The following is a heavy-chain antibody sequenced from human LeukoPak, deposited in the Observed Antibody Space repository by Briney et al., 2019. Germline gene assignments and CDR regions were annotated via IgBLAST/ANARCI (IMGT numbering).Heavy chain of an antibody. CDR2: IYYSGST. Sequence: GSLRLSCAASGFTFSIYSMNWIRQPPGKGLEWIGSIYYSGSTYYNPSLKSRVTISVDTSKNQFSLKLSSVTAADTAVYYCARHSRGQWLVTDYWGQGTLVTVSS. J-gene: IGHJ4*02. CDR3: ARHSRGQWLVTDY. D-gene: IGHD6-19*01. V-gene: IGHV4-39*01. CDR1: GFTFSIYS.